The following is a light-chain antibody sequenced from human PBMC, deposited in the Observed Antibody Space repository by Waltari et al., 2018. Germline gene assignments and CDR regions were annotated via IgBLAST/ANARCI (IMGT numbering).Light chain of an antibody. CDR3: QQYYSRRT. V-gene: IGKV4-1*01. CDR2: WAS. CDR1: QSILYNSNDKNY. Sequence: DIVMTQSPDSLAVSLGERATISCKSSQSILYNSNDKNYLAWYQQKPGQPPKLPIYWASPRESGVPDRFSGSWSGTDFTLTISSLQAEDVAVYYCQQYYSRRTFGQGTKVEIK. J-gene: IGKJ1*01.